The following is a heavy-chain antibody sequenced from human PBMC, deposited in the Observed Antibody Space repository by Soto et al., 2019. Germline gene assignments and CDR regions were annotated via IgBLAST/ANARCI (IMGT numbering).Heavy chain of an antibody. CDR2: ISYDGSNK. CDR3: AKDFPFRPVDILTGYGMDV. D-gene: IGHD3-9*01. V-gene: IGHV3-30*18. CDR1: GFTFSSYG. Sequence: GGSLRLSCAASGFTFSSYGMHWVRQAPGKGLEWVAVISYDGSNKYYADSVKGRFTISRDNSKNTLYLQMNSLRAEDTGVYYSAKDFPFRPVDILTGYGMDVWGQGTTVTVSS. J-gene: IGHJ6*02.